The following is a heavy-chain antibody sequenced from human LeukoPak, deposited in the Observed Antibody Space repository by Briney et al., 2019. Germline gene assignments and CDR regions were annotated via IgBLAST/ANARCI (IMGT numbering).Heavy chain of an antibody. V-gene: IGHV4-59*08. CDR1: GGSISSYY. CDR2: IYYSGST. J-gene: IGHJ4*02. D-gene: IGHD2-2*01. CDR3: ARHEYHTPSDY. Sequence: SETLSLTCTVSGGSISSYYWSWVRQPPGKGLECIGYIYYSGSTNYNPSLKSRVTMSLDTSKNRFSLKLTAVTAADTALYYCARHEYHTPSDYWGQGTLVTVSS.